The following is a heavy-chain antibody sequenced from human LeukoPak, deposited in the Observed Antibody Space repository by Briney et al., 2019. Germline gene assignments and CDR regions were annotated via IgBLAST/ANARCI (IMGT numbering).Heavy chain of an antibody. V-gene: IGHV3-48*01. CDR2: ISSSSSTI. CDR3: AREGGHCGGDCYPDAFDI. CDR1: GFTFSSYE. D-gene: IGHD2-21*02. Sequence: GGSLRLSCAASGFTFSSYEMNWVRQTSGKGLEWVSYISSSSSTIYYADSVKGRFTISRDNAKNSLYLQMNSLRAEDTALYYCAREGGHCGGDCYPDAFDIWGQGTMVTVSS. J-gene: IGHJ3*02.